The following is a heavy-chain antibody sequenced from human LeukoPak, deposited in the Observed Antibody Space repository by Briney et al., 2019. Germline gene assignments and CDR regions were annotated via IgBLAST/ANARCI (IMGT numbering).Heavy chain of an antibody. CDR3: ARDLKTYYYDSSGPTPEIDY. CDR1: GYTFTSYD. CDR2: MNPNSGNT. D-gene: IGHD3-22*01. V-gene: IGHV1-8*01. J-gene: IGHJ4*02. Sequence: ASVKVSCKASGYTFTSYDINWVRQATGQGLEWMGWMNPNSGNTGYAQKFQGRVTMTRNTSISTAYMELSSLRSEDTAVYYCARDLKTYYYDSSGPTPEIDYWGQGTLVTVSS.